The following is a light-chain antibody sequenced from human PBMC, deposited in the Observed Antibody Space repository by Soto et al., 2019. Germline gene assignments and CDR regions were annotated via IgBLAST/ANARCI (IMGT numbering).Light chain of an antibody. CDR3: NSFTDSSLYV. Sequence: QSALTQPASVSGSLGQSITISCTGTISDLGGYNYVSWYQQHPGKAPRLVIYEVTNRPSEVSNRFSGSKSGNTASLTISGLQADDEGDYYCNSFTDSSLYVFGTGTKVTVL. CDR1: ISDLGGYNY. V-gene: IGLV2-14*01. CDR2: EVT. J-gene: IGLJ1*01.